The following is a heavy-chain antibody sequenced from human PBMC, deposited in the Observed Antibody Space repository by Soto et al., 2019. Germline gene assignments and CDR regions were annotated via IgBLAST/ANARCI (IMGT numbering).Heavy chain of an antibody. Sequence: QLQLQESGPGLVKPSETLSLTCTVSGGSISSSSYYWGWIRQPPGKGLEWIGSIYYSGSTYYNPSLKSRVTISVYSSKNQFYLNLSFVTAADTAVYYCAGRESDYYDSSGYYSNWFDRWGQGTLVTVSS. CDR3: AGRESDYYDSSGYYSNWFDR. D-gene: IGHD3-22*01. V-gene: IGHV4-39*01. CDR2: IYYSGST. J-gene: IGHJ5*02. CDR1: GGSISSSSYY.